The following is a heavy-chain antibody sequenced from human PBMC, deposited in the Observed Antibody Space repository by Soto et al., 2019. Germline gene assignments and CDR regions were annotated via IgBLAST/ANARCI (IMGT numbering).Heavy chain of an antibody. J-gene: IGHJ4*02. CDR3: ARDLTNHDY. Sequence: GGSLRLSCVGSGFTFSAHAITWVRQAPGKGLEWVSTLGTIGAFYADSVKGRFTISRDNSKNTVNLQMNSLRGEDEAIYYCARDLTNHDYWGQGTVVTVSS. V-gene: IGHV3-23*01. CDR2: LGTIGA. CDR1: GFTFSAHA.